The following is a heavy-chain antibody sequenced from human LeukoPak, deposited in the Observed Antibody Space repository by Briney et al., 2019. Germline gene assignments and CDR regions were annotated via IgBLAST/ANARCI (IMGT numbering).Heavy chain of an antibody. V-gene: IGHV3-53*01. CDR3: ARVWANSGNYYGEDY. D-gene: IGHD1-26*01. CDR2: IYSGGST. J-gene: IGHJ4*02. Sequence: GGSLRLSCAASGFTVSSNYMSWVRQAPGKGLEWVSVIYSGGSTYYADSVKGRFTISRDNSKSTLYLQMNSLRAEDTAVYYCARVWANSGNYYGEDYWGQGTLVTVSS. CDR1: GFTVSSNY.